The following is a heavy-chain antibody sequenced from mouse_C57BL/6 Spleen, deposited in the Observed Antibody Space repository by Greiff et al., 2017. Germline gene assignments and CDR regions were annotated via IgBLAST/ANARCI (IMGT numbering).Heavy chain of an antibody. Sequence: VQLQQSGPELVKPGASVKISCKASGYSFTGYYMNWVKQSPEKSLEWIGEINPSTGGTTYNQKFKAKATLTVDKSSSTAYMQLKSLTSEDSAVYYCARADGNLAWFAYWGQGTLVTVSA. V-gene: IGHV1-42*01. D-gene: IGHD2-1*01. CDR3: ARADGNLAWFAY. CDR1: GYSFTGYY. CDR2: INPSTGGT. J-gene: IGHJ3*01.